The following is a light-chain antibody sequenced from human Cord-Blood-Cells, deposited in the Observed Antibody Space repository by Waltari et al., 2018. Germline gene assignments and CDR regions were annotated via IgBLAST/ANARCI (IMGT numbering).Light chain of an antibody. CDR2: DVS. V-gene: IGLV2-14*01. Sequence: QSALTQPASVSGSPGQSITLSCTGTSSDVGGYNYVSWYQPHPGKAPKLMIYDVSKRPSGVSNRFSGSKSGNTASLTISGLQAEDEADYYCSSYTSSSTYVFGTGTKVTVL. CDR1: SSDVGGYNY. CDR3: SSYTSSSTYV. J-gene: IGLJ1*01.